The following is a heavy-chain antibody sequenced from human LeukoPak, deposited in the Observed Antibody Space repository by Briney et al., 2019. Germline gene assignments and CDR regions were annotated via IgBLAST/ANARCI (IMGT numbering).Heavy chain of an antibody. V-gene: IGHV1-2*02. CDR3: ARTRPGPQRFDY. D-gene: IGHD6-25*01. Sequence: GASVKVSCKASGYTFTSYGISWVRQAPGQGLEWMGWINPNSGGTNYAQKFQGRVTMTRDTSISTAYMELSRLRSDDTAVYYCARTRPGPQRFDYWGQGTLVTVSS. CDR2: INPNSGGT. CDR1: GYTFTSYG. J-gene: IGHJ4*02.